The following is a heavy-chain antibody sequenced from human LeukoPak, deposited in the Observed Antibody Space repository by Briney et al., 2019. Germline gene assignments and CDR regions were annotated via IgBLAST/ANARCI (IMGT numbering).Heavy chain of an antibody. CDR3: AREDPYSSSWYQGLYYYYYMDV. D-gene: IGHD6-13*01. CDR1: GASISSSYYY. V-gene: IGHV4-39*07. CDR2: MYYSGST. J-gene: IGHJ6*03. Sequence: SETLSLTCTVSGASISSSYYYWGWIRQPPGKGLEWIGSMYYSGSTYYNPSLKSRVTISVDTSKNQFSLKLSSVTAADTAVYYCAREDPYSSSWYQGLYYYYYMDVWGKGTTVTVSS.